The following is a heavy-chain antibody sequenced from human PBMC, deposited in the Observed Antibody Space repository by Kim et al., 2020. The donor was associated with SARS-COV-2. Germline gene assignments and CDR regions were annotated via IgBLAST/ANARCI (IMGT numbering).Heavy chain of an antibody. CDR3: ARDASSGYYDY. Sequence: STSDAQKCQGRITMTRDTSTSAVYMEVSRLRAEDTAVYYCARDASSGYYDYWGQGTLVTVSS. D-gene: IGHD3-22*01. CDR2: ST. J-gene: IGHJ4*02. V-gene: IGHV1-46*01.